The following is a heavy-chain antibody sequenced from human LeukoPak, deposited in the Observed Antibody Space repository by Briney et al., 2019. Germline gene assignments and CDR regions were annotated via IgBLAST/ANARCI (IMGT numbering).Heavy chain of an antibody. CDR3: ASGFDSRFFDR. Sequence: GGSLRLSCAASGFTSSSYWMTWVRQAPGKGLEWVANIKQDGIEKYYVDSVKGRFTISRDNAKNSLYLQMNSLRAEDTAVYYCASGFDSRFFDRWGQGALVTVSS. CDR1: GFTSSSYW. D-gene: IGHD3-22*01. J-gene: IGHJ4*02. V-gene: IGHV3-7*01. CDR2: IKQDGIEK.